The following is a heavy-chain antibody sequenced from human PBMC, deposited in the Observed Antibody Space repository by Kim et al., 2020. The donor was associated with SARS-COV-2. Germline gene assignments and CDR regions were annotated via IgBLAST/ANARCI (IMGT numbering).Heavy chain of an antibody. D-gene: IGHD6-19*01. J-gene: IGHJ4*02. Sequence: YPGSLLGRLTISRDNSKNTLFLQRDSLRADDTAVYYCAKDHRASGWDFDYWGQGILVTVSP. CDR3: AKDHRASGWDFDY. V-gene: IGHV3-23*01.